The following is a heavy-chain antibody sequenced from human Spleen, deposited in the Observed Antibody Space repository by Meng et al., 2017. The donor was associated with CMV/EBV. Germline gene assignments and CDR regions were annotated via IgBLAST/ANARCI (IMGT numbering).Heavy chain of an antibody. Sequence: GGSLRLSCAASGFTFSSYDMHWVRQATGKGLEWVSAIGTAGDTYYPGSVKGRFTISRENAKNSLYLQMNSLRAEDTAVYYCARVLGAIIVVPADLDYWGQGTLVTVSS. CDR2: IGTAGDT. CDR3: ARVLGAIIVVPADLDY. CDR1: GFTFSSYD. J-gene: IGHJ4*02. D-gene: IGHD2-2*01. V-gene: IGHV3-13*01.